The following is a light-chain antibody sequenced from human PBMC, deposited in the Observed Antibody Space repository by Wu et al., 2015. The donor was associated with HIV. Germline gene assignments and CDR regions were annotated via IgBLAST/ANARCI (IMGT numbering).Light chain of an antibody. CDR2: GAS. Sequence: EIVLTQSPGTLSLSPGERTTLSCRASQSVTTSYLAWYQQKPGQAPRLLIYGASSRATGIPDRFSGSGSGTDFTLTISRLEPEDFAVYYCQQYGSSPGTSGQGTKGGNQT. CDR1: QSVTTSY. CDR3: QQYGSSPGT. V-gene: IGKV3-20*01. J-gene: IGKJ1*01.